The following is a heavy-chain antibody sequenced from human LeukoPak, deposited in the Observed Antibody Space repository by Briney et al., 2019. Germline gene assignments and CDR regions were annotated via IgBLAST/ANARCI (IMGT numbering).Heavy chain of an antibody. D-gene: IGHD6-19*01. CDR1: GFTFSTYA. V-gene: IGHV3-30*04. Sequence: GGSLRLSCAASGFTFSTYAIHWVRQAPGKGLEWVAVISYDGSNKFYADSVKGRFTISRDNSKNTLYLQMNTLRAEDTAVYYCARPKYTSGWFRSYFNYWGQGTLVTVSS. CDR3: ARPKYTSGWFRSYFNY. CDR2: ISYDGSNK. J-gene: IGHJ4*02.